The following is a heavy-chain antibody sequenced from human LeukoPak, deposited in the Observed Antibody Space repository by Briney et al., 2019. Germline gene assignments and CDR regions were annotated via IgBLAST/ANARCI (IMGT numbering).Heavy chain of an antibody. J-gene: IGHJ4*02. Sequence: GGSLRLSCALSGLTVNDNYMSWVRQAPGKGLEWVSLIFPDGQTYYADFVQGRFSISRDMSRNILFLDMSSLRAEDTAAFFCARANPVYGDFDYWGQGTLVTVSS. CDR3: ARANPVYGDFDY. CDR2: IFPDGQT. CDR1: GLTVNDNY. V-gene: IGHV3-53*01. D-gene: IGHD4-17*01.